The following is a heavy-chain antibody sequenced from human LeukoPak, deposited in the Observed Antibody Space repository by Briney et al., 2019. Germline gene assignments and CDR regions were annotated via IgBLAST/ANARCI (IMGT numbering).Heavy chain of an antibody. CDR2: INTNTGNP. CDR1: GCSFTSYA. J-gene: IGHJ3*02. Sequence: ASVKISCKASGCSFTSYAMNWVRQAPGQGLEWMGWINTNTGNPTYAQGFTGRFVFSLDTSVTTAYLQISSLKAEDTAVYYCARGHFYDSSSGYHDTFDMWGQGTMVTVSS. V-gene: IGHV7-4-1*02. CDR3: ARGHFYDSSSGYHDTFDM. D-gene: IGHD3-22*01.